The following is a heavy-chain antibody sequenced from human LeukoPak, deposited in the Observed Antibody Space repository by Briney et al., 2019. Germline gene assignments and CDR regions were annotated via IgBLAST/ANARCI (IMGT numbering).Heavy chain of an antibody. D-gene: IGHD2-15*01. CDR3: ARRWYHAYCDY. J-gene: IGHJ4*02. CDR2: IDYSGST. V-gene: IGHV4-61*01. Sequence: PSETLSLTCTVSGGSISSSSYYWNWIRQPPGKGLEWIGCIDYSGSTYYNPSLKSRVTVSADTSKNQFSLKLTSVTAADTAVYYCARRWYHAYCDYWGQGSLVTVSS. CDR1: GGSISSSSYY.